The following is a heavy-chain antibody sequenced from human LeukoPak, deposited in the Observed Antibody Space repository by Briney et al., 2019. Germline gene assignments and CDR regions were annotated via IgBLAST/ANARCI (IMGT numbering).Heavy chain of an antibody. CDR3: AKVDRSGSYSLWFDP. D-gene: IGHD1-26*01. CDR2: ISGSGGST. CDR1: GFTFSSYA. J-gene: IGHJ5*02. Sequence: GGSLGLSCAASGFTFSSYAMSWVRQAPGKGLEWVSAISGSGGSTYYADSVKGRFTISRDNSKNTLYLQMNSLRAEDTAVYYCAKVDRSGSYSLWFDPWGQGTLVTVSS. V-gene: IGHV3-23*01.